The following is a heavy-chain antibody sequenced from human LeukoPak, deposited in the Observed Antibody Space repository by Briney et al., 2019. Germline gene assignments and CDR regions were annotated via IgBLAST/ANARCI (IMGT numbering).Heavy chain of an antibody. CDR1: GFTFSSYS. J-gene: IGHJ4*02. Sequence: GGSLRLSCAASGFTFSSYSMNWVRQAPGKGLELISYISDGSTTIYYADSVKGRFTFSRDNAKNSLYLQMNSLRAEDTAVYYCARDKGGPDYWGQGTLVTVSS. CDR2: ISDGSTTI. CDR3: ARDKGGPDY. V-gene: IGHV3-48*01. D-gene: IGHD2-15*01.